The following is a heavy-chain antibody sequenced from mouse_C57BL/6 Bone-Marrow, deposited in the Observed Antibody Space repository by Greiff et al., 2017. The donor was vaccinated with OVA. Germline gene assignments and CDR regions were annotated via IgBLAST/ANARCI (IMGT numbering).Heavy chain of an antibody. CDR1: GYTFTSYW. CDR3: ARYLYYGSSYFDY. Sequence: QVQLKQSGAELVKPGASVKLSCKASGYTFTSYWMHWVKQRPGQGLEWIGMIHPNSGSTNYNEKFKSKATLTVDKSSSTAYMQLSRLTSEDSAVYYCARYLYYGSSYFDYWGQGTTLTVSS. CDR2: IHPNSGST. V-gene: IGHV1-64*01. D-gene: IGHD1-1*01. J-gene: IGHJ2*01.